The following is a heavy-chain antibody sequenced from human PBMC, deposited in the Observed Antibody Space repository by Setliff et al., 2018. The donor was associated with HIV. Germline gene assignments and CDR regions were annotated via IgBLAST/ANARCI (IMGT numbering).Heavy chain of an antibody. CDR1: GYTFISYG. V-gene: IGHV1-18*01. J-gene: IGHJ6*03. Sequence: GASVKVSCKASGYTFISYGISWVRQAPGQGLEWMGWISAYSGNTGYAQKFQGRVTMTRDTSISTAYMELSSLRSDDTAVYYCARGAWYSSGWYSSRYMDVWGKGTTVTVSS. D-gene: IGHD6-19*01. CDR2: ISAYSGNT. CDR3: ARGAWYSSGWYSSRYMDV.